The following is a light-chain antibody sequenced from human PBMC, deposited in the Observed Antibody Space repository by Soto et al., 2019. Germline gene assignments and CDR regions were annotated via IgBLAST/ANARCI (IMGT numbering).Light chain of an antibody. J-gene: IGKJ1*01. CDR1: QSISDT. CDR2: SAS. Sequence: IVMTQSPATLSVSPWGRATLSCRASQSISDTLAWYQQKPGQAPRLLIYSASSRATGIPVRFSASGSGTDFTLTISDVQPEDFALYYCHQRQSWPRTFGQGTKVDIK. V-gene: IGKV3-15*01. CDR3: HQRQSWPRT.